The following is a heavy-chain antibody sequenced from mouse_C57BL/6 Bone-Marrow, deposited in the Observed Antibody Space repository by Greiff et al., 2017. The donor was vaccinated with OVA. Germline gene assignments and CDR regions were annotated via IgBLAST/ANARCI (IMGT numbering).Heavy chain of an antibody. J-gene: IGHJ1*03. CDR3: ARGTTVVDWYFDV. V-gene: IGHV1-64*01. CDR1: GYTFTSYW. Sequence: QVQLQQPGAELVKPGASVKLSCKASGYTFTSYWMHWVKQRPGQGLEWIGMIHPNSGSTNYNEKFKGKATLTVDKSSSTAYMQLRSLTSEDSADYYFARGTTVVDWYFDVWGTGTTVTVSS. D-gene: IGHD1-1*01. CDR2: IHPNSGST.